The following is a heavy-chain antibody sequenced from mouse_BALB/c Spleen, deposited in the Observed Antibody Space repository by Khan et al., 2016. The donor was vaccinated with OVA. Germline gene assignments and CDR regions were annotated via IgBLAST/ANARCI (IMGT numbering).Heavy chain of an antibody. D-gene: IGHD1-2*01. CDR3: ASGGGTAPFAY. J-gene: IGHJ3*01. CDR1: GFTFSDYG. CDR2: ISDLAYSI. V-gene: IGHV5-15*02. Sequence: EVQLVESGGGLVQPGGSRKLSCAASGFTFSDYGMAWVRQAPGKGPEWVAFISDLAYSIYYVDTVTGRFTISRENVKSTLYLEMSNLRSEDTAVYYCASGGGTAPFAYWGQGTLVTVSA.